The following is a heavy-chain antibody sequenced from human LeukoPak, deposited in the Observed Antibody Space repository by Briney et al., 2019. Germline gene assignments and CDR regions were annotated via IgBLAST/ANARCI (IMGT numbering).Heavy chain of an antibody. CDR3: ARGATSEFS. CDR2: VNPKGGAT. CDR1: GYSFLDFY. V-gene: IGHV1-2*02. D-gene: IGHD5-12*01. J-gene: IGHJ3*01. Sequence: ASVKVSCKGSGYSFLDFYVHWVRQAPGQGLEWMGWVNPKGGATNYAQKFQGRVTMTRDTSITTAYMELARLTFDDTAVYYCARGATSEFSWGQGTMVTVSS.